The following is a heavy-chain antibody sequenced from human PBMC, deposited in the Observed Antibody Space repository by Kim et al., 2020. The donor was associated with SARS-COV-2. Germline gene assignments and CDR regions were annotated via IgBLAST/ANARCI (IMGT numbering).Heavy chain of an antibody. CDR2: INHSGST. V-gene: IGHV4-34*01. Sequence: SETLSLTCAVYGGSFSGYYWSWIRQPPGKGLEWIGEINHSGSTNYNPSLKSRVTISVDTSKNQFSLKLSSVTAADTAVYYCARDPVYYYGMDVWGQGTTVTVSS. CDR1: GGSFSGYY. CDR3: ARDPVYYYGMDV. J-gene: IGHJ6*02.